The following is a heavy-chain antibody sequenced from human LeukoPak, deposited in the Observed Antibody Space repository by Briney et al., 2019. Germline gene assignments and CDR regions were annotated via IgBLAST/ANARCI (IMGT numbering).Heavy chain of an antibody. J-gene: IGHJ4*02. D-gene: IGHD6-13*01. V-gene: IGHV1-2*02. CDR1: GYTFSDYY. Sequence: ASVKVSCKASGYTFSDYYMHWVRQAPGQGLEWMGWINPNGGRTSYAQNFQGRVTLTRDTSISTAYMELNSLTSDDTAVYYCARVSAAGREIDYWGQGTLVTVSS. CDR2: INPNGGRT. CDR3: ARVSAAGREIDY.